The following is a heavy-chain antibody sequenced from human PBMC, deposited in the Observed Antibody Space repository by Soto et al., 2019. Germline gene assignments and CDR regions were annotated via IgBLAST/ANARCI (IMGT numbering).Heavy chain of an antibody. V-gene: IGHV1-69*13. CDR2: IIPIFGTA. J-gene: IGHJ5*02. D-gene: IGHD2-15*01. CDR1: GGTFSSYA. Sequence: SVKVSCKASGGTFSSYAISWVRQAPGQGLEWMGGIIPIFGTANYAQKFQGRVTITADESTSTAYMELSSLRSEDTAVYYCARIFSGGSCYSGFDPWGQGTLVTVSS. CDR3: ARIFSGGSCYSGFDP.